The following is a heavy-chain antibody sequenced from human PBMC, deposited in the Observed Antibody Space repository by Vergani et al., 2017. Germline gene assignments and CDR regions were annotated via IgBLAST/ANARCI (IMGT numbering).Heavy chain of an antibody. Sequence: VQLLESGGGLVQPGASVKVSCKASGYTFTSYGISWVRQAPGQGLEWMGWISAYNGNTNYAQKLQGRVTMTTDTSTSTAYMELRSLRSDDTAVYYCAREGNLGNWNYGYWGQGTLVTVSS. D-gene: IGHD1-7*01. CDR3: AREGNLGNWNYGY. J-gene: IGHJ4*02. CDR2: ISAYNGNT. V-gene: IGHV1-18*01. CDR1: GYTFTSYG.